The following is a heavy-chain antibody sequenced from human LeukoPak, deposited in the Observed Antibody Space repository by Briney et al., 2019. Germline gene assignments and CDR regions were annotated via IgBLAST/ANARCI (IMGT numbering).Heavy chain of an antibody. CDR3: ARWGGVSVN. D-gene: IGHD3-16*02. V-gene: IGHV4-30-4*08. CDR1: GGSISSGDYY. J-gene: IGHJ4*02. CDR2: IYYSGST. Sequence: KASETLSLTCTVSGGSISSGDYYWSWIRQPPGRGLEWIGYIYYSGSTYYNPSLKSRVTISVDTSKNQFSLKLSSATAPDTAVYYCARWGGVSVNWGQGTLVTVSS.